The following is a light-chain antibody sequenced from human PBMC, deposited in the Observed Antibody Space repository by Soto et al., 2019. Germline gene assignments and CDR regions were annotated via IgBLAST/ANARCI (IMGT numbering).Light chain of an antibody. V-gene: IGKV3-11*01. CDR2: DAS. CDR3: QHRSNCPCT. CDR1: QSVSSY. J-gene: IGKJ1*01. Sequence: EIVLTQSPATLSLSPGERATLSCWASQSVSSYLAWYQQKPGQAPRLLIYDASNRATGIPARFSGSGSGTDITLTISSLRPEDFAVYYCQHRSNCPCTVGQGTKLEIK.